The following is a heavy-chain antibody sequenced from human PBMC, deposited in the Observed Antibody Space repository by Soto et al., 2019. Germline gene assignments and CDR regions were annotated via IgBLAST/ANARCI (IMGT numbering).Heavy chain of an antibody. J-gene: IGHJ6*02. CDR3: ARDGYYGSGSYRSYYYGMDV. CDR2: IYYSGST. V-gene: IGHV4-30-4*01. CDR1: GGSISSGDYY. Sequence: SEALSLTCTVSGGSISSGDYYWSWIRQPPGKGLEWIGYIYYSGSTYYNPSLKSRVTISVDTSKNQFSLKLSSVTAADTAVYYCARDGYYGSGSYRSYYYGMDVWGQGTTVTVSS. D-gene: IGHD3-10*01.